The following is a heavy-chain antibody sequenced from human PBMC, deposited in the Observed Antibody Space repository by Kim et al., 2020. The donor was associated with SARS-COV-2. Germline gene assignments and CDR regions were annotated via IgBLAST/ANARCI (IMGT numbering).Heavy chain of an antibody. CDR2: IYYSGST. CDR3: ARGQRITIFGVVREMDV. D-gene: IGHD3-3*01. Sequence: SETLSLTCTVSGGSISSYYWSWIRQPPGKGLEWIGYIYYSGSTNYNPSLKSRVTISVDTSKNQFSLKLSSVTAADTAVYYCARGQRITIFGVVREMDVWPRDHGHRLL. V-gene: IGHV4-59*13. CDR1: GGSISSYY. J-gene: IGHJ6*02.